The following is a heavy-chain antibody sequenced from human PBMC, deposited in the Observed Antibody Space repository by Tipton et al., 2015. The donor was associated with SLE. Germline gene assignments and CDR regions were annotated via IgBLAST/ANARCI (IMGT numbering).Heavy chain of an antibody. CDR2: ITLSDGGT. V-gene: IGHV3-23*01. D-gene: IGHD2-15*01. J-gene: IGHJ4*02. Sequence: SLRLSCAASGFTFSSYAMKWVRQAPGKGLEWVSTITLSDGGTYYADSVKGRFTISRDISKNTLYLLMSSLRAEDTAVYYCAKCRSCDFSGDSCWPGDYWGQGTLVTVSS. CDR3: AKCRSCDFSGDSCWPGDY. CDR1: GFTFSSYA.